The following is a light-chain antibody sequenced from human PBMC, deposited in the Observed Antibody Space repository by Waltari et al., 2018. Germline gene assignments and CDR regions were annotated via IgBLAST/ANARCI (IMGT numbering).Light chain of an antibody. CDR1: NSNLGSHV. J-gene: IGLJ3*02. CDR3: ASWDYSLNGVL. CDR2: SNS. Sequence: QSVLTQPTSASGTPGQRVTISCSGSNSNLGSHVVTWYPQLPGTAPKLLIYSNSQRPSGVPDRFSGSKSGTSASLAIGGLQSEDEAVYYCASWDYSLNGVLYGGGTKLTVL. V-gene: IGLV1-44*01.